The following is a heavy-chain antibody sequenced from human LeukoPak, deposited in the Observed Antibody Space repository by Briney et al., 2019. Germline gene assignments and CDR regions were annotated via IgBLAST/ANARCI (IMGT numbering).Heavy chain of an antibody. CDR3: ARDRGTVTPYYYYYMDV. J-gene: IGHJ6*03. CDR2: ISAYNGNT. Sequence: ASVKVSCKASGYTFTSYGISWVRQAPGQGLEWMGWISAYNGNTNYAQKLQGRVTMTTDTSTSTAYMELRSLRSDDTAVYYCARDRGTVTPYYYYYMDVWGKGTTVTISS. CDR1: GYTFTSYG. D-gene: IGHD4-17*01. V-gene: IGHV1-18*01.